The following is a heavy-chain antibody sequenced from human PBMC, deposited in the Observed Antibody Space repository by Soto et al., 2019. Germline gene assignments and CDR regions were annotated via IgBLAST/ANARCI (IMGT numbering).Heavy chain of an antibody. J-gene: IGHJ4*02. Sequence: QVQLQESGPGLVKPSQTLSLACTVSGGSISSGGYYWGWIRQHPGKGLEWIGYIYYGGSTYYNPSLKSRVTISVDTSKSQFSLKLSSVTAADTAVYYCAREGGTGSGPFDYWGQGTLVTVSS. CDR1: GGSISSGGYY. D-gene: IGHD3-10*01. CDR3: AREGGTGSGPFDY. V-gene: IGHV4-31*03. CDR2: IYYGGST.